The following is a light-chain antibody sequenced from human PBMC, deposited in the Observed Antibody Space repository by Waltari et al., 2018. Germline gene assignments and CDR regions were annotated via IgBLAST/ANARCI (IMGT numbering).Light chain of an antibody. CDR1: QSIRSW. CDR3: QQYNSYSRWT. J-gene: IGKJ1*01. Sequence: DIQMTQSPSTLSAFVGDRVTITCRASQSIRSWLAWYQQKPGKAPKLLIYKASSLESGVPSRFSGRGSGTEFTLTISSLQPDDFATYYCQQYNSYSRWTFGQGTKVEIK. CDR2: KAS. V-gene: IGKV1-5*03.